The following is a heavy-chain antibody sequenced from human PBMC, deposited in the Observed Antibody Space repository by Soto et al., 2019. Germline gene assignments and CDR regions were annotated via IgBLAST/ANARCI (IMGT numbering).Heavy chain of an antibody. V-gene: IGHV3-23*01. CDR2: IKTSGDSI. CDR3: TKDVTGNIGADY. Sequence: RGSLRLSCASSGFAFSSCVMSWVRQAPGKGLEWVSTIKTSGDSIFYADPVKGRFTASRDDSRNTLYLQMDSLRAEDTATYYCTKDVTGNIGADYWGPGTPVTVSS. J-gene: IGHJ4*02. CDR1: GFAFSSCV. D-gene: IGHD1-1*01.